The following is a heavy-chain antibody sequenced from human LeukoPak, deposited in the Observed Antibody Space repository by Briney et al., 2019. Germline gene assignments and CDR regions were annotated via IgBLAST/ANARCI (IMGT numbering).Heavy chain of an antibody. CDR3: VRGVADSYGQFDN. V-gene: IGHV3-74*01. CDR1: GFSISTYW. Sequence: GGSLRLSCAASGFSISTYWIHWLRQAPGEGLVWVSRINPDGSTTYYADSVKGRITISRDNAKNTLYLQMNSLRAEDTAVYYCVRGVADSYGQFDNWGQGTLVTVSS. CDR2: INPDGSTT. D-gene: IGHD3-10*01. J-gene: IGHJ4*02.